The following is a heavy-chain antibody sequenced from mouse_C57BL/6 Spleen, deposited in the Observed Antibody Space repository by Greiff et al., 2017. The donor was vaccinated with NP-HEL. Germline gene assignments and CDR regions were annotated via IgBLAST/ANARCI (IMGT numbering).Heavy chain of an antibody. D-gene: IGHD2-2*01. J-gene: IGHJ4*01. V-gene: IGHV1-4*01. Sequence: VQLQQSGAELARPGASVKMSCKASGYTFTSYTMHWVKQRPGQGLEWIGYINPSSGYTKYNQKFKDKATLTADKSSSTAYMQLSSLTSEDSAGYYCARSYGYDEGDYAMDYWGQGTSVTVSS. CDR2: INPSSGYT. CDR3: ARSYGYDEGDYAMDY. CDR1: GYTFTSYT.